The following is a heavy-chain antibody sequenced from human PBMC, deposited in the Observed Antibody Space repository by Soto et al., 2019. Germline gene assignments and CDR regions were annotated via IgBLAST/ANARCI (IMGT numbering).Heavy chain of an antibody. V-gene: IGHV4-34*01. CDR3: ARGQKGGYCSSTSCYALGY. CDR1: GGSFSGYY. Sequence: TSETLSLTCAVYGGSFSGYYWSWIRQPPGKGLEWIGEINHSGSTNYNPSLKSRVTISVDTSKNQFSLKLSSVTAADTAVYYCARGQKGGYCSSTSCYALGYWGQGTLVTVSS. J-gene: IGHJ4*02. CDR2: INHSGST. D-gene: IGHD2-2*01.